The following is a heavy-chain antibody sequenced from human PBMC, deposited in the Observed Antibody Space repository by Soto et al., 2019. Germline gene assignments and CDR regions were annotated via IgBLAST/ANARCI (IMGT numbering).Heavy chain of an antibody. J-gene: IGHJ4*02. Sequence: QVQLVQSGAEVKKPGSSVQVSCKASGGTFSRYSINWVRQAPGQGLEWMGEIIPIFGTANYAQKFQGRVTITADESTSTAYMELSSLRSEDTAVYYCARDGGRHSGGIDYWGEGTLVTVSS. CDR2: IIPIFGTA. D-gene: IGHD1-26*01. CDR3: ARDGGRHSGGIDY. V-gene: IGHV1-69*01. CDR1: GGTFSRYS.